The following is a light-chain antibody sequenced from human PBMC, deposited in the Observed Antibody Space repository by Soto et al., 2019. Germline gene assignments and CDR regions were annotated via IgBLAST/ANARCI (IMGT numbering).Light chain of an antibody. V-gene: IGKV4-1*01. J-gene: IGKJ1*01. CDR2: WAS. CDR1: QSVLYSSNNKNY. Sequence: DIVMTQSPDSLAVSLGERATINCKSSQSVLYSSNNKNYLAWYQQKPGQPPKLLIYWASTRESGAPDRFSGSGSGTDFTLTISSLQAEAVAVYYCQQYYSTPQTFSQGTKVEIK. CDR3: QQYYSTPQT.